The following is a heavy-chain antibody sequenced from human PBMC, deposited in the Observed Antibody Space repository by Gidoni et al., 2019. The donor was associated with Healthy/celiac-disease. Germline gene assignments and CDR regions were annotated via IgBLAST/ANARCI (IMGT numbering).Heavy chain of an antibody. CDR3: TRVYDSSGGYYYMDV. V-gene: IGHV3-49*03. CDR2: IRSKAYGGTT. Sequence: EVQLVESGGGLVQPGRSLRLSCTASGFTFGDYAMSWFRQAPGKGREWVGFIRSKAYGGTTEYAASVKGRFTISRDDSKSIAYLQMNSLKTEDTAVYYCTRVYDSSGGYYYMDVWGKGTTVTVSS. D-gene: IGHD3-22*01. CDR1: GFTFGDYA. J-gene: IGHJ6*03.